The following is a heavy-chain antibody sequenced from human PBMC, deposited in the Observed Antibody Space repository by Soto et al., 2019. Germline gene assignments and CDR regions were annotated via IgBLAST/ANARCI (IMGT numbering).Heavy chain of an antibody. V-gene: IGHV4-38-2*01. J-gene: IGHJ5*02. CDR2: VYPSGNT. CDR3: VAYSASHNWFGR. CDR1: GSSVSGDFY. D-gene: IGHD6-13*01. Sequence: PSQTLSLTCAVSGSSVSGDFYWAWIRQPSGKGLEWIGSVYPSGNTYYLPSLRGRISLSIDTSKNQISLTLTSVTAADTALFHCVAYSASHNWFGRWGQGTLVTVSS.